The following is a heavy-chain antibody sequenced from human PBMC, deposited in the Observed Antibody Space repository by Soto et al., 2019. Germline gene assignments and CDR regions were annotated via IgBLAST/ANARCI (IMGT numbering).Heavy chain of an antibody. J-gene: IGHJ4*02. D-gene: IGHD3-10*01. CDR3: AKWARSRWFGEPYLDY. V-gene: IGHV3-23*01. CDR2: ISGSGGST. CDR1: GFTFSIYA. Sequence: GGSLRLSCAASGFTFSIYAMSWVRHAPGKGLEWVSAISGSGGSTYYADSVKGRFTISRDNSKNTLYLQMNSLRAEDTAVYYCAKWARSRWFGEPYLDYWGQGTLVTVSS.